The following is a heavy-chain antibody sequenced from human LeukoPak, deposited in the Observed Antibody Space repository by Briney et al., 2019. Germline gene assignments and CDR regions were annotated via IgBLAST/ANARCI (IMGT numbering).Heavy chain of an antibody. D-gene: IGHD2-2*01. Sequence: SETLSLTCTVSGGSISGSSYYWGWIRQPPGKGLEWIGSIHYSGSTYYKPSPKSRVTISVDTSKNQFSLEVSSVTAADTAVYYCARPPGFSTSFWDWGQGTLVTVSS. CDR2: IHYSGST. CDR3: ARPPGFSTSFWD. J-gene: IGHJ4*02. V-gene: IGHV4-39*01. CDR1: GGSISGSSYY.